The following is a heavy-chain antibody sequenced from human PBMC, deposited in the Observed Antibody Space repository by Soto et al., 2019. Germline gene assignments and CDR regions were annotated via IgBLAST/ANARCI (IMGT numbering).Heavy chain of an antibody. V-gene: IGHV1-3*01. CDR1: GYTFTSYA. CDR3: ARAGYYYFSSGYYYYYGMDV. J-gene: IGHJ6*02. D-gene: IGHD3-22*01. CDR2: INAGNGNT. Sequence: ASVKVSCKASGYTFTSYAMHWVRQAPGQRLEWMGWINAGNGNTKYSQKFQGRVTITRDTSASTAYMELSSLRSEDTAVYYCARAGYYYFSSGYYYYYGMDVRGQGTTVTGSS.